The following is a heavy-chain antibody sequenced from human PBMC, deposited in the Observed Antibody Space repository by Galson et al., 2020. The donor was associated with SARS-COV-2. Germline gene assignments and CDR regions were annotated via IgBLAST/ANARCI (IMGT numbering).Heavy chain of an antibody. J-gene: IGHJ6*02. Sequence: GGSLRISCTASGFIFSSYWMTWVRQAPGKGLEWVANINQDGSEKYYVDSVKGRFTVSRDNAQSSLFLQMNSLRAEDTAVYYCASSRSAYYYGMDIWGQVTTVTVPS. CDR3: ASSRSAYYYGMDI. CDR2: INQDGSEK. CDR1: GFIFSSYW. V-gene: IGHV3-7*01.